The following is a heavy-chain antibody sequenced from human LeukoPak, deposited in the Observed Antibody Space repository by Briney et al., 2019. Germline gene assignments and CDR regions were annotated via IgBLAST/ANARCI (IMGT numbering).Heavy chain of an antibody. CDR3: AKDLRGWYGDYSEDGMDV. D-gene: IGHD4-17*01. J-gene: IGHJ6*02. CDR1: GFTFSSYA. V-gene: IGHV3-23*01. Sequence: GGSLRLSCAASGFTFSSYAMSWVRQAPGKGLEWVSAISGSGGSTYYADSVKGRFTISRDNSKNTLYLQMNSLRAEDTAVYYCAKDLRGWYGDYSEDGMDVWGQGTTVTVSS. CDR2: ISGSGGST.